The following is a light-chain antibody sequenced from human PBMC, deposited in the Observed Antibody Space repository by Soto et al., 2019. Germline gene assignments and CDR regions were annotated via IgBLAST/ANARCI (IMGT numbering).Light chain of an antibody. CDR1: QSVSSY. CDR3: QQRSNWPPLLT. J-gene: IGKJ4*01. Sequence: EIVLTQSPATLSLSPGERATLSCRASQSVSSYLAWYQQKPGQAHRLLIYDAYNRATGIPARFSGSVSVTDFTLTIISLEPEDFAVYYCQQRSNWPPLLTFGGGTKLEIK. V-gene: IGKV3-11*01. CDR2: DAY.